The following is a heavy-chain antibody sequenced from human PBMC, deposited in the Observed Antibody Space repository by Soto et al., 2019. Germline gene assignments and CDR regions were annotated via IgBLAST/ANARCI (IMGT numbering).Heavy chain of an antibody. J-gene: IGHJ3*02. V-gene: IGHV3-23*01. CDR1: GFICSSYD. CDR2: ILVGGST. D-gene: IGHD1-26*01. Sequence: GGSLRRSCAVSGFICSSYDMSWVRQAPGKGLEWVSTILVGGSTHYEDSVKGRFTISRDTSKNTVYLQMNSLTAGDTAFYYCAKETATSGGDFEIYGQGTMVTVSS. CDR3: AKETATSGGDFEI.